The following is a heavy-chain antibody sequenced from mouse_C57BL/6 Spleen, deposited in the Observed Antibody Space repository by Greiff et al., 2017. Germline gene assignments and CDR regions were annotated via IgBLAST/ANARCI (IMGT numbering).Heavy chain of an antibody. CDR1: GYAFTNYL. J-gene: IGHJ3*01. CDR3: ATYYGSSYGFAY. D-gene: IGHD1-1*01. Sequence: QVQLQQSGAELVRPGTSVKVSCKASGYAFTNYLIEWVKQRPGQGLEWIGVINPGSGGTNYNEKFKGKATLTADKSSSTAYMPLSSLTSEDSAVDCCATYYGSSYGFAYWGQGTLVTVSA. CDR2: INPGSGGT. V-gene: IGHV1-54*01.